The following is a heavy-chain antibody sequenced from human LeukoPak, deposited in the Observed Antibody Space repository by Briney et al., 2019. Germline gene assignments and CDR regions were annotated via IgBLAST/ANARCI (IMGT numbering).Heavy chain of an antibody. CDR1: GYTFTSYA. V-gene: IGHV1-46*01. D-gene: IGHD2-2*01. CDR3: ARDSCSSTSCLNWFDP. Sequence: ASVKVSCKASGYTFTSYAMHWVRQAPGQRLEWMGIINPGGGSTSYAQKFQGRVTMTTDTSTSTAYMELRSLRSDDTAVYYCARDSCSSTSCLNWFDPWGQGTLVTVSS. J-gene: IGHJ5*02. CDR2: INPGGGST.